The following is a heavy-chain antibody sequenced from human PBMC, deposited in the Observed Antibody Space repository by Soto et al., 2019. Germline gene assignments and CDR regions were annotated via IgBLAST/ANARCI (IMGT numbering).Heavy chain of an antibody. CDR2: ISGSGGST. J-gene: IGHJ6*02. CDR3: AKGRGPLDYYYGMDV. CDR1: GFTFSSYA. Sequence: EVQLLESGGGLVQPGGSLRLSCAASGFTFSSYAMSWVRQAPGKGLEWVSAISGSGGSTYYADSVKGRFTISRDNSKNTLYLQMNSLRAEDTVVYYCAKGRGPLDYYYGMDVWGQGTTVTVSS. V-gene: IGHV3-23*01. D-gene: IGHD5-12*01.